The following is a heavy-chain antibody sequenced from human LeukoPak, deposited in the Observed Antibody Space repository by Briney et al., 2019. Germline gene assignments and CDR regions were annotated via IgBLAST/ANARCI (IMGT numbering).Heavy chain of an antibody. CDR3: ARSVAGTVGDY. Sequence: ASVKVSCKASGGTFSSYAISWVRQAPGQGLEWMGWINPNSGGTNYAQKFQGWVTMTRDTSISTAYMELSRLRSDDTAVYYCARSVAGTVGDYWGQGTLVTASS. CDR1: GGTFSSYA. CDR2: INPNSGGT. D-gene: IGHD6-19*01. V-gene: IGHV1-2*04. J-gene: IGHJ4*02.